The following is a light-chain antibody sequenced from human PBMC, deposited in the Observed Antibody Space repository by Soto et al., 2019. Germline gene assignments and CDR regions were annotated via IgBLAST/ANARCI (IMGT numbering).Light chain of an antibody. CDR3: QQRSNWHPGT. CDR1: QTISSW. J-gene: IGKJ1*01. CDR2: DAS. Sequence: TQSPSTLSGSVGNIVTITCRGSQTISSWLAWYQQKLGQAPRLLIYDASNRATGIPASFSGSGSGTDFTLTISSLEPQDFAVYYCQQRSNWHPGTFGHGTKVDIK. V-gene: IGKV3D-11*02.